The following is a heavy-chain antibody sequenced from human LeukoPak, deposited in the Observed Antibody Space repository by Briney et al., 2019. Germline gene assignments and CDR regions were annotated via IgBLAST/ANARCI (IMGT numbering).Heavy chain of an antibody. V-gene: IGHV7-4-1*02. CDR3: ASSGGSGSKVYYYGMDV. J-gene: IGHJ6*02. CDR1: GYTFTSYA. CDR2: INTNTGNP. Sequence: ASVKVSCKASGYTFTSYAMNWVRQAPGQGLEWMGWINTNTGNPTYAQGFTGRFVFSLDTSVGTAYLQISSLKAEDTAVYYCASSGGSGSKVYYYGMDVWGQGTTVTVSS. D-gene: IGHD6-19*01.